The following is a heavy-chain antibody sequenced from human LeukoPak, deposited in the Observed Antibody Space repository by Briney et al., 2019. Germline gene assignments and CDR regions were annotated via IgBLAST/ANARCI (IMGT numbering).Heavy chain of an antibody. CDR2: IYYSGST. V-gene: IGHV4-59*01. CDR1: GGSISSYY. D-gene: IGHD3-3*01. CDR3: ARGVPYASWSGPHYSDY. Sequence: KPSETLSLTCTVSGGSISSYYWSWIRQPPGKGLEWIGYIYYSGSTNYNPSLKSRVTISVDTSKNQFSLKLSSVTAEDTAVYYCARGVPYASWSGPHYSDYWGQGTLVTVSS. J-gene: IGHJ4*02.